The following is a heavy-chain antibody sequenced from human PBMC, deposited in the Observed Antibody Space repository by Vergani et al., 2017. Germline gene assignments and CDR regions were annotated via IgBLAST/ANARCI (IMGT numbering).Heavy chain of an antibody. CDR2: IWYDGSNK. J-gene: IGHJ4*02. D-gene: IGHD6-13*01. CDR1: GFTFSSYG. CDR3: AREGIAAAGYFDY. V-gene: IGHV3-33*01. Sequence: QVQLVESGGGVVQPGRSLRLSCAASGFTFSSYGMHWVRQAPGKGLEWVAVIWYDGSNKYYADSVKGRFTISRDNSKNTLYLQMNSLRAEDTAVYYCAREGIAAAGYFDYWGQGTLVTVSS.